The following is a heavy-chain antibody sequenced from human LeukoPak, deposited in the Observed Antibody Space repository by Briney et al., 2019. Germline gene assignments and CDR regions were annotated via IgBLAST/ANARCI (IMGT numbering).Heavy chain of an antibody. Sequence: PSETLSLTCAVSGGSISSSNWWSWVRPPPGKGLEWIGEIYHSGSTNYNPSLKSRVTISVDKSKNQFSLKLSSVTAADTAVYYCARDPSITGTTGAFDIRGQGTMVTVSS. D-gene: IGHD1-7*01. CDR1: GGSISSSNW. CDR3: ARDPSITGTTGAFDI. J-gene: IGHJ3*02. CDR2: IYHSGST. V-gene: IGHV4-4*02.